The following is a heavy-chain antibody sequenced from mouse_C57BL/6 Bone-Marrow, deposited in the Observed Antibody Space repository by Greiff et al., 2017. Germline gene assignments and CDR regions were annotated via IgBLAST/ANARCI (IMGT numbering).Heavy chain of an antibody. V-gene: IGHV1-69*01. J-gene: IGHJ3*01. CDR2: IDPSDSYT. D-gene: IGHD2-2*01. CDR3: ARWGNYGSPWFAY. Sequence: VQLQQPGAELVMPGASVKLSCKASGYTFTSYWMHWVKQRPGQGLEWIGEIDPSDSYTNYNQKFKGKSTLTVDKSSSTAYMQLSSLTSEDSAVYYCARWGNYGSPWFAYWGQGTLVTVSA. CDR1: GYTFTSYW.